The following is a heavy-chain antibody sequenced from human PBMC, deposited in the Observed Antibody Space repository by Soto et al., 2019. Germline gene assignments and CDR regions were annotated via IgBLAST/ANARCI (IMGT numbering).Heavy chain of an antibody. V-gene: IGHV3-30*18. CDR3: EKDLNDYYFDY. CDR2: ISSDGNFK. D-gene: IGHD2-21*02. Sequence: VGSLRLSCAASGFTFSSYGMHWVRQAPGKGLEWVAVISSDGNFKYYADSLKGRFTISRDNSKNTLYLQMNSLRAEDTAVYYCEKDLNDYYFDYWGQGTMVTV. J-gene: IGHJ4*02. CDR1: GFTFSSYG.